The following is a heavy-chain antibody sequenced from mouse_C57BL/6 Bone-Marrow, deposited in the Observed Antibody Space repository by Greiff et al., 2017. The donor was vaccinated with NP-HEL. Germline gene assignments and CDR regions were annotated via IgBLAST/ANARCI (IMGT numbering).Heavy chain of an antibody. V-gene: IGHV1-63*01. CDR3: ARGVHRDY. CDR1: GYTFTNYW. J-gene: IGHJ2*01. Sequence: QVQLKESGAELVRPGTSVKMSCKASGYTFTNYWIGWAKQRPGHGLEWIGDIYPGGGYTNYNEKFKGKATLTADKSSSTAYMQFSSLTSEDSAIYYCARGVHRDYWGQGTTLTVSS. CDR2: IYPGGGYT.